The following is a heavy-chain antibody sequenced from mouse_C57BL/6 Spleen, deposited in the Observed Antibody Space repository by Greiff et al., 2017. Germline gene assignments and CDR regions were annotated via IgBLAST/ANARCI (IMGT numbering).Heavy chain of an antibody. CDR3: ARIYWYFDV. Sequence: EVTLVESGGGLVKPGGSLTLSCAASGFTFSDYGMHWVRQAPEKGLEWVAYISSGSSTIYYADTVKGRFTISRDNAKNTLFLQMTSLRSEDTAMYYCARIYWYFDVWGTGTTVTVSS. J-gene: IGHJ1*03. CDR1: GFTFSDYG. V-gene: IGHV5-17*01. CDR2: ISSGSSTI.